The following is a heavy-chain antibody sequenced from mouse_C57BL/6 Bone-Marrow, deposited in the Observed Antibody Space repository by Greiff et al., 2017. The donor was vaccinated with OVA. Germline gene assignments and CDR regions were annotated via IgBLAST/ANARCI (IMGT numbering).Heavy chain of an antibody. Sequence: EVQGVESGGGLVKPGGSVKLSCAASGFTFSDYGMHWVRQAPEKGLEWVAYISSGSSTIYYADTVKGRFTISRDNAKNTLFLQMTSLRSEDTAMYYCARINYWYFDVWGTGTTVTVSS. V-gene: IGHV5-17*01. J-gene: IGHJ1*03. CDR3: ARINYWYFDV. CDR1: GFTFSDYG. CDR2: ISSGSSTI.